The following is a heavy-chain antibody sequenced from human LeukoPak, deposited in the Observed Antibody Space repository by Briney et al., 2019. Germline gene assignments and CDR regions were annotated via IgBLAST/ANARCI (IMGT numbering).Heavy chain of an antibody. CDR3: ARGIEDSRAQPVSQWFDP. D-gene: IGHD3/OR15-3a*01. CDR1: GFTFTTYS. J-gene: IGHJ5*02. V-gene: IGHV3-21*01. Sequence: GGSLRLSCAASGFTFTTYSMNWVRQAPGKGLEWVSSVSSSGYISYADSVKGRFTISRDNAKNSLYLQMNSLRVEDTAVYYCARGIEDSRAQPVSQWFDPWGQGTLVTVSS. CDR2: VSSSGYI.